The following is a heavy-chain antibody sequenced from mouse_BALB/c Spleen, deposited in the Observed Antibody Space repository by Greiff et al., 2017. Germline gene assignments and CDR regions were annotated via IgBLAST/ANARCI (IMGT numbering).Heavy chain of an antibody. Sequence: QVQLQQPGAELVKPGAPVKLSCKASGYTFTSYWMNWVKQRPGRGLEWIGRIDPSDSETHYNQKFKDKATLTVDKSSSTAYIQLSSLTSEDSAVYYCARWALGWYFDVWGAGTTVTVSS. CDR2: IDPSDSET. CDR3: ARWALGWYFDV. J-gene: IGHJ1*01. V-gene: IGHV1-69*02. D-gene: IGHD1-2*01. CDR1: GYTFTSYW.